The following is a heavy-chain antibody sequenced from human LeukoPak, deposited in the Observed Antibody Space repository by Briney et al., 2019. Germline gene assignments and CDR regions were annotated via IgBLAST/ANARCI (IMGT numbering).Heavy chain of an antibody. Sequence: GGSLRLSCAASGFTFSSYAMHWVRQAPGKGLEWVAVISYDGSNKYYADSVKGRFTISRDNSKNTLYLQMNSLRAEDTAVYYCARDIVVVAATNYFDYWGQGTLVTVSS. CDR1: GFTFSSYA. V-gene: IGHV3-30-3*01. CDR3: ARDIVVVAATNYFDY. CDR2: ISYDGSNK. D-gene: IGHD2-15*01. J-gene: IGHJ4*02.